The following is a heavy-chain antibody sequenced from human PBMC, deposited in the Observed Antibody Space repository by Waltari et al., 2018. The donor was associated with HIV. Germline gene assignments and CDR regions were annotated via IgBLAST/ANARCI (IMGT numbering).Heavy chain of an antibody. V-gene: IGHV3-74*01. Sequence: EVQLVESGGGLVQPGGSLRLSCAASGFTFSSYWMHWVRQAPGKGLGGGSRINSDGGRTSYVDSVKGRFTISRDNAKNTLYLQMNSLRAEDTAVYYCARVVNWNYNPWGQGTLVTVSS. CDR3: ARVVNWNYNP. D-gene: IGHD1-7*01. CDR2: INSDGGRT. CDR1: GFTFSSYW. J-gene: IGHJ5*02.